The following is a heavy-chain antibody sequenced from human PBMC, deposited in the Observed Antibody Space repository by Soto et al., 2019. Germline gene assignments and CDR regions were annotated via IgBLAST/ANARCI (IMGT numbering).Heavy chain of an antibody. CDR1: GYTFTNYA. D-gene: IGHD3-10*01. CDR3: TSDPMIRGVPNPPDY. V-gene: IGHV1-18*01. J-gene: IGHJ4*02. CDR2: ISGYNVNT. Sequence: QVQLVQSGAEVRKPGASVKVSCKASGYTFTNYAITWVRQAPGQGLEWMGWISGYNVNTNYAQRLQGRVTMPTDTPTSTASMELRSPTSDDTAVYYCTSDPMIRGVPNPPDYWGQGSLVTVSS.